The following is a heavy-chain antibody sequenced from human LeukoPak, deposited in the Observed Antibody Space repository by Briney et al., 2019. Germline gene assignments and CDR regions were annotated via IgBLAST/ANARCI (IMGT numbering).Heavy chain of an antibody. CDR3: TRMTTGHDY. V-gene: IGHV4-34*01. Sequence: SETLSLTCAVSGVSFNDYYWSGVRQTPGKGLEWIGEINHSGYTNDSPSLKSRVTLSIDTSRKQFSLNLRSVTVADTGIYYCTRMTTGHDYWGQGTLVTVSS. J-gene: IGHJ4*02. CDR1: GVSFNDYY. D-gene: IGHD4-17*01. CDR2: INHSGYT.